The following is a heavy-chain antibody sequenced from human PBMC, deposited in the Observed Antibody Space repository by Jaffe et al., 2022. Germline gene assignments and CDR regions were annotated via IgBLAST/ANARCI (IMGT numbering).Heavy chain of an antibody. Sequence: EVQLVESGGGLVKPGGSLRLSCAASGFTFSNAWMSWVRQAPGKGLEWVGRIKSKTDGGTTDYAAPVKGRFTISRDDSKNTLYLQMNSLKTEDTAVYYCTTDPVATISDYFYYYYMDVWGKGTTVTVSS. D-gene: IGHD5-12*01. J-gene: IGHJ6*03. CDR1: GFTFSNAW. CDR3: TTDPVATISDYFYYYYMDV. CDR2: IKSKTDGGTT. V-gene: IGHV3-15*01.